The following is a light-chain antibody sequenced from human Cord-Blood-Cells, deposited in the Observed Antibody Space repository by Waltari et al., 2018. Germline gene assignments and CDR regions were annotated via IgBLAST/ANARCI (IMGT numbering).Light chain of an antibody. Sequence: EIVFTQSPGTLSLSPGERATLSCRASQSFSSSYLAWYQQKPGQAPRLLIYGASSRATGIPDRFSGSGSGTDFTLTISRLEPEDFAVYYCQQYGSSPTFGQGTKVEIK. CDR2: GAS. J-gene: IGKJ1*01. CDR3: QQYGSSPT. V-gene: IGKV3-20*01. CDR1: QSFSSSY.